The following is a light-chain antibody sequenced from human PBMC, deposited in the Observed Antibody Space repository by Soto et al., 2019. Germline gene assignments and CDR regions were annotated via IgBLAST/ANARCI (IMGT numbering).Light chain of an antibody. J-gene: IGLJ1*01. V-gene: IGLV2-14*01. CDR3: SSYTSSSTLGV. CDR2: DVS. Sequence: QSALTQPASVSWSSGQSITIPCTGTSSDVGGYNFVAWDQQHPGKSPKILIYDVSNRPSGISNRFSGSKSGNTASLTVSGLQAEDEADYYCSSYTSSSTLGVFGTGTKVTVL. CDR1: SSDVGGYNF.